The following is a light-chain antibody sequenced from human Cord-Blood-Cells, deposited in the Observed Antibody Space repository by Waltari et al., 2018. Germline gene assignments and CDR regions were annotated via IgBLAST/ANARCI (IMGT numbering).Light chain of an antibody. V-gene: IGLV1-44*01. CDR3: AAWDDSLNGPV. CDR1: SSNIGRHT. J-gene: IGLJ3*02. Sequence: QSVLTQPPSASGTPGQRVTISCSGSSSNIGRHTVTWYQQLPGTAPKLLIYSNNQRPSGVPDRFSGSKSGTSASLAISGLQSEDEADYYCAAWDDSLNGPVFGGGTKLTVL. CDR2: SNN.